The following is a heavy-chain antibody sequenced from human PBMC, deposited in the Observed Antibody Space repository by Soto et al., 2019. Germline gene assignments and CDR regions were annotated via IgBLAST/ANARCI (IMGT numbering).Heavy chain of an antibody. V-gene: IGHV3-33*01. CDR2: IWYDGSNK. CDR3: ARSITIFGVVIGYYFDY. J-gene: IGHJ4*02. Sequence: LRLSCAASGFTFSSYGMHWVRQAPGKGLEWVAVIWYDGSNKYYADSVKGRFTISRDNSKNTLYLQMNSLRAEDTAVYYCARSITIFGVVIGYYFDYWGQGTLVTVSS. CDR1: GFTFSSYG. D-gene: IGHD3-3*01.